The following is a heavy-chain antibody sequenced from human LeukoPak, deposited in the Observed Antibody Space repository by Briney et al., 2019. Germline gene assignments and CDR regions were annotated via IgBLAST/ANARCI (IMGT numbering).Heavy chain of an antibody. CDR1: GGSISSTTYY. Sequence: SETLSLTCTVSGGSISSTTYYWGWIRQPPGKGLEWIGRIYYSGRTYYNPSLKSRVTISVDTSTNQFSLKLSSVTATDTAVYYCARLHWDSGYYYYYMDVWGKGTTVTVSS. J-gene: IGHJ6*03. V-gene: IGHV4-39*01. CDR3: ARLHWDSGYYYYYMDV. CDR2: IYYSGRT. D-gene: IGHD3-10*01.